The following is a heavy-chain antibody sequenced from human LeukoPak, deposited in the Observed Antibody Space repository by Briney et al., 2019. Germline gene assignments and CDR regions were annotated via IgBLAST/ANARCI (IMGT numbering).Heavy chain of an antibody. D-gene: IGHD6-19*01. V-gene: IGHV3-20*04. CDR1: GFTFDDYG. Sequence: GGSLRLSCAASGFTFDDYGMTWVRQAPGKGLEWVPGINWNGDTIGYADSVKGRFTISRDNAKNSLYLQTNSLRAEDTALYYCARAYSSGWYNLGLFDYWGQGTLVTVSS. CDR2: INWNGDTI. CDR3: ARAYSSGWYNLGLFDY. J-gene: IGHJ4*02.